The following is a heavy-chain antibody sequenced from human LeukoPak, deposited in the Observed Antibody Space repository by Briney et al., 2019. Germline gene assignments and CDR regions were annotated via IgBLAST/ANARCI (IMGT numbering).Heavy chain of an antibody. J-gene: IGHJ6*03. V-gene: IGHV1-46*01. CDR1: GYTFTYYS. CDR2: IHPNNGST. CDR3: VRTNVVVTTTLPAIHHYMDV. D-gene: IGHD2/OR15-2a*01. Sequence: ASVKVSCKASGYTFTYYSVHWVRQAPGQGLEWMGAIHPNNGSTTNARKFQGRVTMTRDTSTSTVYMELSSLRSEDTALYFCVRTNVVVTTTLPAIHHYMDVWGKGSTVIASS.